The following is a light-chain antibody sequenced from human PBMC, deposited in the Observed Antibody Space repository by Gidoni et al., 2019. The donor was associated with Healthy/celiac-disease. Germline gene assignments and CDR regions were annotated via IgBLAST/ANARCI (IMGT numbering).Light chain of an antibody. Sequence: EIVLTQSPATLSLSPGERATLSCRASQSVSSYLAWYQQKPGQAPRLLIYDASNRATGIPARFSGSGSGTDFTLTISSLEPEDFAVYYCQQRSNWPPEDLTFXGXTKVEIK. V-gene: IGKV3-11*01. CDR3: QQRSNWPPEDLT. CDR2: DAS. J-gene: IGKJ4*01. CDR1: QSVSSY.